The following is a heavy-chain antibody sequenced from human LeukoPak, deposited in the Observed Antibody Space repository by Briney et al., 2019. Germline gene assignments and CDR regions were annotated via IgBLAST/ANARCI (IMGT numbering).Heavy chain of an antibody. D-gene: IGHD6-19*01. CDR1: GFIVSNKY. CDR2: IYIDGST. V-gene: IGHV3-53*01. Sequence: GGSLRLSCAASGFIVSNKYMSWVRQAPGKGLEWVSVIYIDGSTYYSDSVKGRFTFSRDNFKNTLYLQMNSLRAQDTAVYYCARMGGGEQWLVNWFDPWGQGTLVTVSS. J-gene: IGHJ5*02. CDR3: ARMGGGEQWLVNWFDP.